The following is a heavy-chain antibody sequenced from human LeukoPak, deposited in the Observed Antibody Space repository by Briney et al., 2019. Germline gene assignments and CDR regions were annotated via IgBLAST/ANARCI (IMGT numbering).Heavy chain of an antibody. Sequence: PGGSLRLSCAASGFTVSSNYMSWVRQAPGKGLEWVSVIYSGGSTYYADSVKGRFTISRDNSKNTLYLQMNSLRAEDTAVYYCAKDYYDRRINYFDYWGQGTLVTVSS. CDR3: AKDYYDRRINYFDY. J-gene: IGHJ4*02. CDR1: GFTVSSNY. V-gene: IGHV3-53*05. D-gene: IGHD3-22*01. CDR2: IYSGGST.